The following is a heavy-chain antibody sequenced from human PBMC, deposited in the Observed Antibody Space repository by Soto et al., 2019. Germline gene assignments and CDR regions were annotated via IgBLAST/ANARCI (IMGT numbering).Heavy chain of an antibody. Sequence: QVQLQESGPGLVKPSQTLSLTCTVSGGSISSGGYYWSWIRQHPGKGLEWIGYIYYSGSTYYNPSLKSRVTISVDTSKNQFSLKLSSVTAADTAVYYCAREASEMATAFHASDIWGQGTMVTVSS. D-gene: IGHD5-12*01. J-gene: IGHJ3*02. CDR1: GGSISSGGYY. CDR2: IYYSGST. CDR3: AREASEMATAFHASDI. V-gene: IGHV4-31*03.